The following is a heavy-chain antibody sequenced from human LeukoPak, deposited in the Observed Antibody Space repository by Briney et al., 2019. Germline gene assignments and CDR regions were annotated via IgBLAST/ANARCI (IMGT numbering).Heavy chain of an antibody. CDR2: IYYSGST. J-gene: IGHJ5*02. CDR3: ARGGSWFDP. V-gene: IGHV4-59*01. Sequence: PSETLSLTCTVSGGSIRTYYWSWIRQPPGKGLERIGYIYYSGSTNYNPSLESRVTISVDTSKNQFSLKLSSVTAADTAVYYCARGGSWFDPWGQGTLVIVSS. CDR1: GGSIRTYY.